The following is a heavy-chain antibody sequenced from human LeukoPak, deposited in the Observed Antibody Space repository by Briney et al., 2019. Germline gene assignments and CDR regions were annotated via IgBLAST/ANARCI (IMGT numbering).Heavy chain of an antibody. Sequence: SETLSLTCSVYGGSFSDYHWNWIRQPPGEGLEWIGEISRTGGTSYNPSLKSRVTISVDTSRNHFSLRLSPVTAADTAVYSCAIRLQNKWFDPWGQGTLVTVSS. CDR1: GGSFSDYH. D-gene: IGHD2/OR15-2a*01. CDR2: ISRTGGT. CDR3: AIRLQNKWFDP. J-gene: IGHJ5*02. V-gene: IGHV4-34*01.